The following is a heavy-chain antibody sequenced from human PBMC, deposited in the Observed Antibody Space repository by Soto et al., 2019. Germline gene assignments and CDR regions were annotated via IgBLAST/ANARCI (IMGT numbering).Heavy chain of an antibody. J-gene: IGHJ6*02. D-gene: IGHD3-22*01. CDR2: ISGSGGST. CDR3: AGGYYDSSGYYPNYYYYYGMDV. V-gene: IGHV3-23*01. Sequence: PGGSLRLSCAASGFTFSSYAMSWVRQAPGKRLEWVSAISGSGGSTYYADSVKGRFTISRDNSKNTLYLQMNSLRAEDTAVYYCAGGYYDSSGYYPNYYYYYGMDVWGQGTTVTVSS. CDR1: GFTFSSYA.